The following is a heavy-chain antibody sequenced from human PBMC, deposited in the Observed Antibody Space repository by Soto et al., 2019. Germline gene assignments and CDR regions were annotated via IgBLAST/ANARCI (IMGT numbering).Heavy chain of an antibody. Sequence: ASVKVSCKASGYTFTGYYMHWVRQAPGQGLEWMGWINPNSGGTNYAQKFQGRVTMTRDTSISTAYMELSRLRSDDTAVYYCARVDIVATRAFDIWGQGTMVTVSS. CDR2: INPNSGGT. J-gene: IGHJ3*02. D-gene: IGHD5-12*01. CDR1: GYTFTGYY. CDR3: ARVDIVATRAFDI. V-gene: IGHV1-2*02.